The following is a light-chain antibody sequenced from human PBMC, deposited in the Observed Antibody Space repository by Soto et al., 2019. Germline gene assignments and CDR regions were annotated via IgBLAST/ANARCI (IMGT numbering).Light chain of an antibody. J-gene: IGKJ1*01. CDR3: QQYGSSGT. Sequence: DIVLTQSPGTMGLSLGEKATLCCRASQSVSNNYLAWYQQKPGQAPRLLIYGASNRATGIPDGFSGSGSGTDFTLTISRLEPEEFAVYYCQQYGSSGTFGQGTKVDIK. CDR2: GAS. V-gene: IGKV3-20*01. CDR1: QSVSNNY.